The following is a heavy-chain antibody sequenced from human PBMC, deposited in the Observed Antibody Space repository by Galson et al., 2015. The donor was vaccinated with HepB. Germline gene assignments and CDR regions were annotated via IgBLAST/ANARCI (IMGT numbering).Heavy chain of an antibody. D-gene: IGHD6-13*01. J-gene: IGHJ4*02. V-gene: IGHV3-72*01. CDR1: GFTFSDHY. CDR3: VGIAAAGFFDY. Sequence: SLRLSCAVSGFTFSDHYMDWVRQAPGKGLEWVGRTRNKTNNYTTEYAASVKGRFTISRDDSKNSMYLQMNSLKTDDTAVYYCVGIAAAGFFDYWGQGTLVTVSS. CDR2: TRNKTNNYTT.